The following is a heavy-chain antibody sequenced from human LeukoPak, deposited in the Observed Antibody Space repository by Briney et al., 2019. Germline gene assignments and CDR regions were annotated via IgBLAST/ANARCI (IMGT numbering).Heavy chain of an antibody. CDR2: ISYDGSNK. V-gene: IGHV3-30*03. Sequence: PGESLRLSCAASGFTFSSYSMNWVRQAPGKGLEWVAVISYDGSNKYYADSVKGRFTISRDNSKNTLYLQMNSLRAEDTAVYYCASMGRDGYNYHFDYWGQGTLVTVSS. D-gene: IGHD5-24*01. CDR1: GFTFSSYS. CDR3: ASMGRDGYNYHFDY. J-gene: IGHJ4*02.